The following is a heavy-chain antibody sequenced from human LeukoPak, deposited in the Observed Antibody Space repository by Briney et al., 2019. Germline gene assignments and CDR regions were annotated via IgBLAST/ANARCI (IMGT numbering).Heavy chain of an antibody. V-gene: IGHV3-48*03. J-gene: IGHJ4*02. D-gene: IGHD6-13*01. CDR2: ISCSGTTI. CDR3: AIGLFEEQQPY. CDR1: GFTFSSYE. Sequence: QPGGSLRLSCAASGFTFSSYEMNWVRQAPGKGLEWVSYISCSGTTIYYADSVKGRFTISRDNAQNSLYLQMNSLRAEDTAVYYCAIGLFEEQQPYWGQGTLVTVSS.